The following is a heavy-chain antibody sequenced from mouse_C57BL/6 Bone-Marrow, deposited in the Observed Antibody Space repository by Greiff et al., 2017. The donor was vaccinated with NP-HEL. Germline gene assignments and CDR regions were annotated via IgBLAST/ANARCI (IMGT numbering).Heavy chain of an antibody. Sequence: EVQLQESGGDLVKPGGSLKLSCAASGFTFSSYGMSWVRQTPDKRLEWVATISSGGSYTSYPDSVKGRFTISRANAKNTLYLQMSSLKSEDTAMYYCALITTVVAQGFDYWGQGATLTVSS. D-gene: IGHD1-1*01. J-gene: IGHJ2*01. CDR1: GFTFSSYG. CDR3: ALITTVVAQGFDY. V-gene: IGHV5-6*01. CDR2: ISSGGSYT.